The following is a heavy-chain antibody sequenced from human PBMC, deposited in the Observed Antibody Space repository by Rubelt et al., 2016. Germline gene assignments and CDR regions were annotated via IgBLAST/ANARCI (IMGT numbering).Heavy chain of an antibody. CDR2: ISSSSSTI. CDR3: ARNGALDSFDP. D-gene: IGHD2-8*01. CDR1: GFTFSSYS. Sequence: RLSCAASGFTFSSYSMNWVRQAPGKGLEWVSYISSSSSTIYYADSVKGRFTISRDNAKNSLYLQMNSLRAEDTAVYYCARNGALDSFDPWGQGTLVTVSS. V-gene: IGHV3-48*01. J-gene: IGHJ5*02.